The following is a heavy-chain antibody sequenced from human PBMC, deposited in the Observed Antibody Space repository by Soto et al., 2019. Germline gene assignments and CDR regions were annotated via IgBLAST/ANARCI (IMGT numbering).Heavy chain of an antibody. CDR2: ISSSGSYI. Sequence: GSLRLSCAASGFTFSSYSMNWVRQAPGKGLEWVSFISSSGSYIYYADSVKGRFIISRDDAKNLLYLQMNSLRAEDTAVHYCARDYYYDSSGYYERLGFDYWGQGTLVTVSS. J-gene: IGHJ4*02. CDR3: ARDYYYDSSGYYERLGFDY. CDR1: GFTFSSYS. V-gene: IGHV3-21*01. D-gene: IGHD3-22*01.